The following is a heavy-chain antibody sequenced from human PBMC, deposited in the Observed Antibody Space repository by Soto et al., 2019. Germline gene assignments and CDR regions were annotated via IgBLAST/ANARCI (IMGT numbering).Heavy chain of an antibody. CDR3: ARGLITGSHYSGGWYYFDS. CDR1: GESFSGYI. D-gene: IGHD6-19*01. V-gene: IGHV4-34*01. CDR2: INHSGSA. J-gene: IGHJ4*02. Sequence: PSETLSLTCAVYGESFSGYIWTWIRQTPGKGLQWIGQINHSGSAYYNPSLKSRVTISVHTSNSQFSLELSSVTAADTAVCYCARGLITGSHYSGGWYYFDSWGQGTQVTVSS.